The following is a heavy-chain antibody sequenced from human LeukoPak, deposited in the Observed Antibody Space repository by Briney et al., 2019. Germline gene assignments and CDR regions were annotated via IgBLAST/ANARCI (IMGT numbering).Heavy chain of an antibody. CDR2: IYYSGST. CDR1: GGSISSYY. D-gene: IGHD6-19*01. V-gene: IGHV4-59*12. J-gene: IGHJ6*03. CDR3: ARGGSGWTHYSYYMDV. Sequence: SETLSLTCTVSGGSISSYYWSWIRQPPGKGLEWIGYIYYSGSTNYNPSLKSRVTISVDTSKNQFSLKLSSVTAADTAVYYCARGGSGWTHYSYYMDVWGKGTTVTVSS.